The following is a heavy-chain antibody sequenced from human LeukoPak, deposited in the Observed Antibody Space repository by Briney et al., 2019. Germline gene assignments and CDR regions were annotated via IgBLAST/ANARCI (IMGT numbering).Heavy chain of an antibody. CDR3: ARAQSYYYGSGSYLVY. Sequence: GRSLRLSCAASGFTFSSYAMHWVRQAPGKGLEWVAVISYDGSNKYYADSVKGRFTISRDNSKNTLYLQMNSLRAEDTAVYCCARAQSYYYGSGSYLVYWGQGTLVTVSS. D-gene: IGHD3-10*01. V-gene: IGHV3-30-3*01. CDR1: GFTFSSYA. CDR2: ISYDGSNK. J-gene: IGHJ4*02.